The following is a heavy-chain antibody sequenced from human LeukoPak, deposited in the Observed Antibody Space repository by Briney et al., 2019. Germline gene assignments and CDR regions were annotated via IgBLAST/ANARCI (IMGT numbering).Heavy chain of an antibody. CDR1: GFSFSAYT. Sequence: GGSLRLPCAASGFSFSAYTINWVRQAPGKGLEWVSSISSSSNYIFYADSVKGRFTISRDNAKNSLSLQMNSLRAEDTAVYYCARESGTGDTSRYYHYYMDVWGKGTTVTVSS. D-gene: IGHD2-2*01. CDR2: ISSSSNYI. V-gene: IGHV3-21*01. J-gene: IGHJ6*03. CDR3: ARESGTGDTSRYYHYYMDV.